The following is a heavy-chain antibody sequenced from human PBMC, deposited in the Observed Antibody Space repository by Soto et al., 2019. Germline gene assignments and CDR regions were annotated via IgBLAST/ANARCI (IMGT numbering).Heavy chain of an antibody. Sequence: DVQLVGSGGGLVQPGGSLRLSCVASGFPFSSYAMHWVRQAPGKGLEWISYINGASTTTFYADSVKGRFTVSRDNAKNSVYLQMSSLRHEDTAFYNGARDLSHWGQGMLVTVSS. J-gene: IGHJ4*02. V-gene: IGHV3-48*02. CDR1: GFPFSSYA. CDR2: INGASTTT. CDR3: ARDLSH.